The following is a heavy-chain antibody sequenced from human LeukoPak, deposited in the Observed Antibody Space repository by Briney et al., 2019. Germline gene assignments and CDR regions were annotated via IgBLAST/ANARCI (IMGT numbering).Heavy chain of an antibody. CDR2: INSDGSST. V-gene: IGHV3-74*01. CDR1: GFTFSSYW. Sequence: SGGSLRLSCAASGFTFSSYWMHWVRQAPGKGLVWVSRINSDGSSTSYADSVKGRFTISRDNAKNTLYLQMNSLRDEDTAVYYCARASFQRWLQLGGDWGQGTLVTVSS. D-gene: IGHD5-24*01. J-gene: IGHJ4*02. CDR3: ARASFQRWLQLGGD.